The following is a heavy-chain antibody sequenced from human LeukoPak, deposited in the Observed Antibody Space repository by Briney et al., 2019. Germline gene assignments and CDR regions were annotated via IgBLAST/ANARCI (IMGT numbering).Heavy chain of an antibody. CDR1: GFTFSDYY. V-gene: IGHV3-11*04. D-gene: IGHD3-22*01. CDR2: ISSSGSTT. CDR3: VSYDILPGWYFDY. Sequence: GGSLRLSCAASGFTFSDYYMSWIRQAPGKGLEWVSYISSSGSTTYYADSVKGRFTISRDNAKNSLYLQMNSLRAEDTAVYYCVSYDILPGWYFDYWGQGTLVTVSS. J-gene: IGHJ4*02.